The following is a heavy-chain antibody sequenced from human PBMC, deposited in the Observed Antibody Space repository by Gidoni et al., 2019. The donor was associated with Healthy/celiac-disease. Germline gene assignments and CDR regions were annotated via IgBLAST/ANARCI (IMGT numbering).Heavy chain of an antibody. CDR2: LNPRGARK. V-gene: IGHV1-46*03. Sequence: QVQLVQSGAEVKKPGASVKVSCKASGYTFPSYYMHWVRQAPGQGLEWLGKLNPRGARKSYPQKFQGRATRPRDTSTGTFYVELASLRCEDTAGFYGARAKGAGGGDGAEYFQHWGQGTLVTVSS. CDR1: GYTFPSYY. CDR3: ARAKGAGGGDGAEYFQH. D-gene: IGHD2-21*02. J-gene: IGHJ1*01.